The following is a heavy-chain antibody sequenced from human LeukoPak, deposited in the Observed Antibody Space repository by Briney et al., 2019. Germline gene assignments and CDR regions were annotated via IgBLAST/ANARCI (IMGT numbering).Heavy chain of an antibody. D-gene: IGHD3-22*01. CDR3: AKPGYYYDSSGYYFDY. Sequence: GGSLRLSCAASGFTFSSYGMHWVRQAPGKGLEWVAVISYDGSNEYYADSVKGRFTISRDNSKNTLYLQMNSLRAEDTAVYYCAKPGYYYDSSGYYFDYWGQGTLVTVSS. CDR1: GFTFSSYG. CDR2: ISYDGSNE. V-gene: IGHV3-30*18. J-gene: IGHJ4*02.